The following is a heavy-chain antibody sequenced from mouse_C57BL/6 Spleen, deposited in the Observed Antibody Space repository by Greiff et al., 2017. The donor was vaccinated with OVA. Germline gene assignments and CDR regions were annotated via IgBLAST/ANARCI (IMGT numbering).Heavy chain of an antibody. V-gene: IGHV1-54*01. CDR2: INPGSGGT. J-gene: IGHJ4*01. CDR1: GYAFTNYL. D-gene: IGHD2-4*01. CDR3: ARERNDYDAGYYAMDY. Sequence: VKLMESGAELVRPGTSVKVSCKASGYAFTNYLIEWVKQRPGQGLEWIGVINPGSGGTNYNEKFKGKATLTADKSSSTAYMQLSSLTSEDSAVYFCARERNDYDAGYYAMDYWGQGTSVTVSS.